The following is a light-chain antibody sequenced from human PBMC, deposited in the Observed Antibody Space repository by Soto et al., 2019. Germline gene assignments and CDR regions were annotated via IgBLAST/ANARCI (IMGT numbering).Light chain of an antibody. CDR2: SAS. Sequence: DIQLTQSPSFLSASVGDTVTITCRASQALSNYLAWYQQKPGKAPDLLIYSASTLRSGVPSRFSGSGSGTEFTLTIRALQPEDFATYFCQQLSRYPLTFGGGTKVDIK. CDR3: QQLSRYPLT. V-gene: IGKV1-9*01. CDR1: QALSNY. J-gene: IGKJ4*01.